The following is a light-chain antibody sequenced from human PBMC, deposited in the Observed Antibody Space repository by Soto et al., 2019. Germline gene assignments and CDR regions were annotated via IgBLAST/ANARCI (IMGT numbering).Light chain of an antibody. CDR2: HAS. V-gene: IGKV1-5*01. Sequence: DIQMTQSPSTLSASVGDRVSITCRASQSVGNSLAWYQQRPGKAPKLLIYHASTLESGVPSRFSGSGSGTEFTLTISSLQPDDFATYYCQHKAFGQGTKVDIK. CDR3: QHKA. CDR1: QSVGNS. J-gene: IGKJ1*01.